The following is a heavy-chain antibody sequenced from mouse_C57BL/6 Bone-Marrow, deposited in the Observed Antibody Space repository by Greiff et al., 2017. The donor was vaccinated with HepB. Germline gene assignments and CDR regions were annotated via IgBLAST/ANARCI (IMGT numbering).Heavy chain of an antibody. J-gene: IGHJ3*01. D-gene: IGHD2-4*01. CDR3: ASGYDYGEAY. V-gene: IGHV1-54*01. Sequence: VQLQESGAELVRPGTSVKVSCKASGYAFTNYLIEWVKQRPGQGLAWIGVINPGSGGTNYNEKFKGKATLTADKYSSTAYMQLSSLTSEDSAVYFCASGYDYGEAYWGQGTLVTVSA. CDR2: INPGSGGT. CDR1: GYAFTNYL.